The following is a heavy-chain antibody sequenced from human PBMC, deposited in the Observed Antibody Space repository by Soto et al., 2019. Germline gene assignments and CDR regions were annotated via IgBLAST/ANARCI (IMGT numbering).Heavy chain of an antibody. CDR2: ISADNGNT. CDR3: ARDWDPAIVNPYYYYGMDV. CDR1: GYTFTSDG. D-gene: IGHD5-18*01. V-gene: IGHV1-18*04. J-gene: IGHJ6*02. Sequence: QVQLVQSGAEVKKPGASVKVSFKASGYTFTSDGITWGRQAPGQGLEGMGWISADNGNTNYAQKLQGRVTMTTDTSTSTAYMELRSLRSADTAVYSCARDWDPAIVNPYYYYGMDVWGQGTTVPVSS.